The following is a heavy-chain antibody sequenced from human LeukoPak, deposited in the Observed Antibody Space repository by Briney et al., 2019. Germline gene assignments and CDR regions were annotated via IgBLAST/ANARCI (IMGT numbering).Heavy chain of an antibody. J-gene: IGHJ5*02. D-gene: IGHD1-1*01. Sequence: SETLSLTCTVSGGSISSSSYYWGWIRQPPGKGLEWIGSIYYSGSTYYNPSLKSRVTISVDTSKNQFSLKLSSVTAADTAVYYCAGNWNDVFDAVFDPWGQGTLVTVSS. V-gene: IGHV4-39*01. CDR3: AGNWNDVFDAVFDP. CDR1: GGSISSSSYY. CDR2: IYYSGST.